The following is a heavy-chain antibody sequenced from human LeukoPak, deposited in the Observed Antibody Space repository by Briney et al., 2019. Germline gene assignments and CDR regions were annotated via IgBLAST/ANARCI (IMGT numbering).Heavy chain of an antibody. Sequence: PGGSLRLSCAASGFTFSSYTMHWVRQAPGKGLEWVAVIWYDGNNKYYADSVKGRFTISRDNSKNTLYLQMDSLRVEDTAVYSCARDGDSYGFDYWGQGTLVTVSS. V-gene: IGHV3-30-3*01. CDR3: ARDGDSYGFDY. CDR2: IWYDGNNK. J-gene: IGHJ4*02. CDR1: GFTFSSYT. D-gene: IGHD3-16*01.